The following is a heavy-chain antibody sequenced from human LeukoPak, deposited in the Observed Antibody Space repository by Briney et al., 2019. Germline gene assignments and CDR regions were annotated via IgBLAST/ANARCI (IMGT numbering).Heavy chain of an antibody. Sequence: PSETLSLTCTVSGGSISSGSYYWSWIRQPAGKGLEWIGRIYTSGSTNYNPSLKSRVTISVDTSKNQFSLKLSSVTAADTAVYYCARGEENYGSGSYGPLDYWGQGTLVTVSS. CDR3: ARGEENYGSGSYGPLDY. V-gene: IGHV4-61*02. D-gene: IGHD3-10*01. CDR1: GGSISSGSYY. CDR2: IYTSGST. J-gene: IGHJ4*02.